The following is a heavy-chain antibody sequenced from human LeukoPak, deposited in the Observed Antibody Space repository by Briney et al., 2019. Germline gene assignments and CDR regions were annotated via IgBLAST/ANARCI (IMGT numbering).Heavy chain of an antibody. CDR2: IYTSGST. CDR1: GGSISSGSYY. CDR3: ARESLGGYFDY. J-gene: IGHJ4*02. D-gene: IGHD3-10*01. V-gene: IGHV4-61*02. Sequence: SQTLSLTCTVSGGSISSGSYYWSWIRQPAGKGLEWIGRIYTSGSTNYNPSLKSRVTISVDTSKNQFSLKLSSVTAADTAVYYCARESLGGYFDYWGQGTLVTVSS.